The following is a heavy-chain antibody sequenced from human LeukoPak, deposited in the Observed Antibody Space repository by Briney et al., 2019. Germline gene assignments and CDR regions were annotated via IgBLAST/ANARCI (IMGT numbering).Heavy chain of an antibody. Sequence: SQTLSLTCTVSGGSISSGDYYWSWIRQPPGKGLEWMGYIYYSGSTYYNPSLKSRVTISVDTSKNQFSLKLSSVTAADTAVYYCARYYYDSSGDYHFDYWGQGTLVTVSS. CDR3: ARYYYDSSGDYHFDY. CDR2: IYYSGST. D-gene: IGHD3-22*01. J-gene: IGHJ4*02. CDR1: GGSISSGDYY. V-gene: IGHV4-30-4*01.